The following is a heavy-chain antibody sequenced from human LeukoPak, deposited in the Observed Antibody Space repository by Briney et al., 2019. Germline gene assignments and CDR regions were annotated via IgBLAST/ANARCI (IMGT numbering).Heavy chain of an antibody. V-gene: IGHV3-48*03. CDR2: ISSSGSTI. J-gene: IGHJ4*02. D-gene: IGHD6-13*01. Sequence: GGSLRLSCAASGFTFSSYEMNWVRQAPGKGLEGVSYISSSGSTIYYADSVKGPFTISRDNAKNSLYLQMNSLRAEDTAVYFCARDVNGYSSTWYEYWGQGTLVTVPS. CDR3: ARDVNGYSSTWYEY. CDR1: GFTFSSYE.